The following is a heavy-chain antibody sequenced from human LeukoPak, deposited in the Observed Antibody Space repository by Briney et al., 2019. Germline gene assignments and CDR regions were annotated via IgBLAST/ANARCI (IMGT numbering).Heavy chain of an antibody. CDR1: GGSISSYY. J-gene: IGHJ4*02. Sequence: PSETLSLTCTVSGGSISSYYWSWIRQPAGKGLEWIGYIYYSGSTNYNPSLKSRVTISVDTSKNQFSLKLSSVTAADTAVYYCARLGYCSSTSCSGNWGQGTLVTVSS. CDR3: ARLGYCSSTSCSGN. CDR2: IYYSGST. V-gene: IGHV4-59*12. D-gene: IGHD2-2*01.